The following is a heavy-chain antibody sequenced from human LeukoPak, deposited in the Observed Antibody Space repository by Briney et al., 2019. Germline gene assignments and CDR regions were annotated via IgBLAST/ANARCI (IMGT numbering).Heavy chain of an antibody. J-gene: IGHJ3*02. D-gene: IGHD3-10*01. CDR2: IYTSGST. CDR3: AREYGSGSYYNDRAFDI. CDR1: GYSISSGYY. Sequence: SETLSLTCTVSGYSISSGYYWSWIRQPAGKGLEWIGRIYTSGSTNYNPSLKSRVTISVDKSKNQFSLKLSSVTAADTAVYYCAREYGSGSYYNDRAFDIWGQGTMVTVSS. V-gene: IGHV4-61*02.